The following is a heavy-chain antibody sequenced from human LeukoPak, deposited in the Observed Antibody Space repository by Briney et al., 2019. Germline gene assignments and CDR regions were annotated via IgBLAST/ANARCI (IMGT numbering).Heavy chain of an antibody. CDR3: ARVKEASAFDI. CDR2: ISSSSRYI. J-gene: IGHJ3*02. V-gene: IGHV3-21*01. Sequence: GGSLRLSCAASEFSVGSNYMTWVRQAPGKGLEWVSSISSSSRYIYYADSVKGRFTISRDNAKNSLYLQMNSLRAEDTAVYYCARVKEASAFDIWGQGTMVTVSS. CDR1: EFSVGSNY. D-gene: IGHD5-12*01.